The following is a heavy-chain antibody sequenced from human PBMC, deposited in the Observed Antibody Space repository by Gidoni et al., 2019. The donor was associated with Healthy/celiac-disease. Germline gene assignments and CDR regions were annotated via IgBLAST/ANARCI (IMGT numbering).Heavy chain of an antibody. CDR1: CGSISSSSYY. V-gene: IGHV4-39*01. CDR3: AEQLVRRY. CDR2: IYYSGST. J-gene: IGHJ4*02. Sequence: QLQLQESGPGLVKPSETLSPTCPVSCGSISSSSYYWGWIRQPPGKGLEWIGSIYYSGSTYYNPSLKSRVTISVDTSKNQFSLKLSSVTAADTAVYYCAEQLVRRYWGQGTLVTVSS. D-gene: IGHD6-6*01.